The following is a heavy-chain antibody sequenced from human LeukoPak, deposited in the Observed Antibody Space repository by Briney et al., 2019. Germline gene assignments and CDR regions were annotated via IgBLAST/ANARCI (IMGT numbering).Heavy chain of an antibody. CDR1: GFTFSSYG. Sequence: GGSLRLSCAASGFTFSSYGMHWVRQAPGKGLEWVAFIRYDGSNKYYADSVKGRFTISRDNSKNTLYLQMNSLRAGDTAVYYCAKDPFEEYYFDYWGQGTLVTVSS. D-gene: IGHD3-10*01. J-gene: IGHJ4*02. CDR2: IRYDGSNK. V-gene: IGHV3-30*02. CDR3: AKDPFEEYYFDY.